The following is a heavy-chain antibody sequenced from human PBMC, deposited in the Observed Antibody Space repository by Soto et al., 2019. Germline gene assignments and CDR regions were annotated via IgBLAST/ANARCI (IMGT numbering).Heavy chain of an antibody. J-gene: IGHJ2*01. CDR2: ISSSSSFV. CDR3: ARDRDWYFDL. Sequence: VQLVESGGGLVKPGGSLRLSCAASGFTFSSYSMNWVRQAPGKGLEWVSSISSSSSFVYQADSLKGRFTISRDNAKNSLSLQMISLRAEDTAVYYCARDRDWYFDLWGRGTLVTVSS. D-gene: IGHD3-10*01. CDR1: GFTFSSYS. V-gene: IGHV3-21*01.